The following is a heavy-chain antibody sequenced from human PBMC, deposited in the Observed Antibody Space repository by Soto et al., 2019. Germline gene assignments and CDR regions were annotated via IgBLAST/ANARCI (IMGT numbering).Heavy chain of an antibody. Sequence: QVQLVQSEAEVKKPGASLKVSCRASGYNFASYGISWVRQAPGQGLEWMGWISAHNGDTKYAQKVQGRVTMTADTSTSTAYIEMWSLRSDDTAVYYCARDAAYNDFWGGVMELYSYNMDVWGQGTTVTV. CDR1: GYNFASYG. CDR2: ISAHNGDT. CDR3: ARDAAYNDFWGGVMELYSYNMDV. J-gene: IGHJ6*02. V-gene: IGHV1-18*01. D-gene: IGHD3-3*01.